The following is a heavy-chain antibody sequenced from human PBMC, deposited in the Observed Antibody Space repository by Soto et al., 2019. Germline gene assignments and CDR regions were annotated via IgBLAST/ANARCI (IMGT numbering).Heavy chain of an antibody. CDR3: ARLPLWFGELSLGYGMDV. CDR1: GYSLTSYW. J-gene: IGHJ6*02. CDR2: IDPSDSYT. D-gene: IGHD3-10*01. Sequence: GESLKISCKGSGYSLTSYWISWVRQMPGKGLEWMGRIDPSDSYTNYSPSFQGHVTISADKSISTAYLQWSSLKASDTAMYYCARLPLWFGELSLGYGMDVWGQGTTVTVSS. V-gene: IGHV5-10-1*01.